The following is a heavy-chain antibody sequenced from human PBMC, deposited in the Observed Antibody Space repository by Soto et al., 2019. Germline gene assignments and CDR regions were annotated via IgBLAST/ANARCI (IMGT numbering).Heavy chain of an antibody. D-gene: IGHD2-15*01. CDR3: ARGCSGGSCYSVYYYYGMDV. V-gene: IGHV6-1*01. J-gene: IGHJ6*02. CDR2: TYYRSKWYN. CDR1: GDGVSSNSAA. Sequence: SQTLSLTCAISGDGVSSNSAAWNWIRQSPSRGLEWLGRTYYRSKWYNDYAVSVKSRITINPDTSKNQFSLQLNSVTPEDTAVYYCARGCSGGSCYSVYYYYGMDVWGQGTTVTVSS.